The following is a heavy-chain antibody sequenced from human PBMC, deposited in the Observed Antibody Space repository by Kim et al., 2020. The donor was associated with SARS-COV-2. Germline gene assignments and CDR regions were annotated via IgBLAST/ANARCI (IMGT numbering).Heavy chain of an antibody. CDR2: NYTNTWYP. CDR1: GYTFTNYA. J-gene: IGHJ1*01. Sequence: ASVKVSCKASGYTFTNYAMNWVRQAPGQGLEWMGWNYTNTWYPTYPHDFIGRFVFSFDTSVITTYLHLSSLKAEDTAVYYCARTPELSYGSGGFYDWGQG. V-gene: IGHV7-4-1*02. D-gene: IGHD3-10*01. CDR3: ARTPELSYGSGGFYD.